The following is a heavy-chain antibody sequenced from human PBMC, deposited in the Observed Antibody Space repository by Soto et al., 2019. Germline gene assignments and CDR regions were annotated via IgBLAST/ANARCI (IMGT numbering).Heavy chain of an antibody. D-gene: IGHD2-15*01. Sequence: GSLRLSCAASGFTFSSYSMNWVRQAPGKGLEWVSSISSSSSYIYYADSVKGRFTISRDNAKNSLYLQMNSLRAEDTAVYYCARDSVVPKYQLDAFDIWGQGTMVTVSS. J-gene: IGHJ3*02. V-gene: IGHV3-21*01. CDR1: GFTFSSYS. CDR2: ISSSSSYI. CDR3: ARDSVVPKYQLDAFDI.